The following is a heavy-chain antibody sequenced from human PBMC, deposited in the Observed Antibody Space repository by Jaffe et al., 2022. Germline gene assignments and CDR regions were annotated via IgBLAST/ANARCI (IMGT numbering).Heavy chain of an antibody. Sequence: QVQLVESGGGVVQPGRSLRLSCAASGFTFSSYGMHWVRQAPGKGLEWVAVISYDGSNKYYADSVKGRFTISRDNSKNTLYLQMNSLRAEDTAVYYCAKDMARSGIHRAFDIWGQGTMVTVSS. CDR2: ISYDGSNK. CDR1: GFTFSSYG. D-gene: IGHD2-15*01. CDR3: AKDMARSGIHRAFDI. J-gene: IGHJ3*02. V-gene: IGHV3-30*18.